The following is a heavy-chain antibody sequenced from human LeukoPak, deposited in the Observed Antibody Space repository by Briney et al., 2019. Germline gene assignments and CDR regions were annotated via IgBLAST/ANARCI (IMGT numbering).Heavy chain of an antibody. CDR2: IYGGGGT. D-gene: IGHD3-10*01. CDR1: GFTVNGNC. V-gene: IGHV3-53*01. J-gene: IGHJ4*02. CDR3: ARDSYYGSGSYYRYTFDY. Sequence: GGSLRLSCAASGFTVNGNCMGWVRQAPGKWLEWVSLIYGGGGTYYANSVKGRFTISRDYSKNTLYLQMNSLRVEDTAVYYCARDSYYGSGSYYRYTFDYWGQGTLVTVSS.